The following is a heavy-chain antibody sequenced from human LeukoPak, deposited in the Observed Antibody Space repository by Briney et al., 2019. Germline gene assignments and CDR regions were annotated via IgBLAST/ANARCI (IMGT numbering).Heavy chain of an antibody. J-gene: IGHJ3*02. CDR2: ISSSGSTI. V-gene: IGHV3-48*03. CDR1: GFTFNYID. Sequence: GGSLCLSSVAYGFTFNYIDMDRLRQAPGKGLEWVSYISSSGSTIYYAYSVKGRFTISRDNAKKSLYLQMNSLRAEDTAICYCANTRWSYGVDAFDIWGQGTMVTVSS. CDR3: ANTRWSYGVDAFDI. D-gene: IGHD2-15*01.